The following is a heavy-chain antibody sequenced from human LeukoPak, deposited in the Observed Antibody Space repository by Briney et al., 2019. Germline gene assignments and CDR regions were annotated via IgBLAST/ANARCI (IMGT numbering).Heavy chain of an antibody. Sequence: PGGSLRLSCAASGFSFSTYVMNWVRQAPGKGLEWVSAISDSGGNTYYADSVKGRFTISRDNSKNTLSLQMNSLRADDTAVYYCATSGGYYQFDYWGQGTLVTVSS. V-gene: IGHV3-23*01. J-gene: IGHJ4*02. CDR3: ATSGGYYQFDY. D-gene: IGHD1-26*01. CDR2: ISDSGGNT. CDR1: GFSFSTYV.